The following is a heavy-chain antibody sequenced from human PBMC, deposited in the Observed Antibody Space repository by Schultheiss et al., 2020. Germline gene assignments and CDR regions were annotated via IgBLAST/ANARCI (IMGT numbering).Heavy chain of an antibody. Sequence: GGSLRLSCAASGFTLSDYYIDWVRQAPGKGLEWVGRSRNKANSYITEYAASVKGRITISRDDSKKSVFLQMNSLKTEDTAMYYCARATPGFDIWGQGTMVTVSS. CDR2: SRNKANSYIT. V-gene: IGHV3-72*01. CDR1: GFTLSDYY. J-gene: IGHJ3*02. CDR3: ARATPGFDI.